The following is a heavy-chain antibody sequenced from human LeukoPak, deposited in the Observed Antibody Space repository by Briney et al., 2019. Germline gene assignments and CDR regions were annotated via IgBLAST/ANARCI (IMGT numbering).Heavy chain of an antibody. D-gene: IGHD4-17*01. CDR1: GGSFSDYY. CDR3: ARTPPAVTNSYYYYMDV. CDR2: INHSGST. V-gene: IGHV4-34*01. J-gene: IGHJ6*03. Sequence: SETLSLTCAVYGGSFSDYYWSWIRQPPGKGLEWIGEINHSGSTTYNPSLKSRVTISVDTSKNQFSLKLSSVTAADTAVYYCARTPPAVTNSYYYYMDVWGKGTTVTVSS.